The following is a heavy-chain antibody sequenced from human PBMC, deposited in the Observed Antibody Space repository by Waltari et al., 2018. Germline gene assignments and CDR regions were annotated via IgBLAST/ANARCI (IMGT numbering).Heavy chain of an antibody. CDR3: AKDMGYQLPLYYYYYGMDV. V-gene: IGHV3-43*01. D-gene: IGHD2-2*01. CDR1: GFTFDDYT. CDR2: ISWDGGST. Sequence: EVQLVESGGVVVQPGGSLRLSCAASGFTFDDYTMHWVRQAPGKGLEWVSLISWDGGSTYYADSVKGRFNISRDNSKNSLYLQMNSLRTEDTALYYCAKDMGYQLPLYYYYYGMDVWGQGTTVTVSS. J-gene: IGHJ6*02.